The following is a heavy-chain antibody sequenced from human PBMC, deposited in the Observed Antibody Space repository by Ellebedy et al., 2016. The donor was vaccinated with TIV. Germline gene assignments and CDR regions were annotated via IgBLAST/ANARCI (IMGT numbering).Heavy chain of an antibody. D-gene: IGHD2-21*02. V-gene: IGHV4-4*02. CDR2: IYDSGST. CDR3: SRGSVTSNYYYYGMDV. J-gene: IGHJ6*02. Sequence: MPSETLSLTCAVSGLSISSSNWWTWVRQPPGKGLEWIGEIYDSGSTNYNPSLKSRVTISVDKSKNQFSLKLRSVTAADTAVYYCSRGSVTSNYYYYGMDVWGQGTTVTVSS. CDR1: GLSISSSNW.